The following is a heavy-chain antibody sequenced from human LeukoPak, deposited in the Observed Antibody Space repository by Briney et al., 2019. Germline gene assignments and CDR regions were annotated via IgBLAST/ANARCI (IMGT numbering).Heavy chain of an antibody. D-gene: IGHD4-17*01. J-gene: IGHJ4*02. Sequence: GGSLRLSCAASGFTVSSNYMNWVRQAPGKGLEWVSVVYSAGSTYYADSVKGRFTISRDNSKNTVYRQMNSLRAEDTAVYYCARGYDYGDYFDYWGQGTLVTVSA. CDR1: GFTVSSNY. V-gene: IGHV3-53*01. CDR2: VYSAGST. CDR3: ARGYDYGDYFDY.